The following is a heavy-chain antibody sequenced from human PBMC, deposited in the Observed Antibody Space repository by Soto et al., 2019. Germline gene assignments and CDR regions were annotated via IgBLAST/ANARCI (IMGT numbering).Heavy chain of an antibody. D-gene: IGHD6-13*01. CDR3: AAYSSSHPGWFDP. J-gene: IGHJ5*02. CDR2: IYHSEST. V-gene: IGHV4-4*02. CDR1: GGSISSSNW. Sequence: QVQLQESGPGLVKPSGTLSLTCAVSGGSISSSNWWSWVRQPPGKGLEWIGEIYHSESTNYNPSLNGRVTISVDKSKEPCSLKLISVTAADTAVYYCAAYSSSHPGWFDPWGQGTLVTVSS.